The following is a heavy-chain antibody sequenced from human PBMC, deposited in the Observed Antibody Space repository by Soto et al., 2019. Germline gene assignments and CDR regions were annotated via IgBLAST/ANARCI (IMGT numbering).Heavy chain of an antibody. CDR2: IKLDGSEK. D-gene: IGHD3-3*01. CDR3: ARPWNSDYTTDAYDI. CDR1: GFTFSNYW. Sequence: EVQLVESGGGLVQPGGSLRLSCAASGFTFSNYWMTWVRQAPGKGLEWVANIKLDGSEKYYVDSVKGRFTISRDNAKSSLYLQMNSLRADDTAVYYCARPWNSDYTTDAYDIWGQGTMVTVSS. V-gene: IGHV3-7*01. J-gene: IGHJ3*02.